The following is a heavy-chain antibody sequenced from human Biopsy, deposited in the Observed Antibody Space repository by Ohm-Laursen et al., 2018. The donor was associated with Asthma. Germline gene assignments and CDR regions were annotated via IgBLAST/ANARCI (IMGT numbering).Heavy chain of an antibody. V-gene: IGHV1-69*13. CDR2: INSVFGTT. J-gene: IGHJ4*02. CDR1: GGTFNTYV. CDR3: ARKAGSCISRTCYSLDF. D-gene: IGHD2-2*01. Sequence: ASVKVSCKPLGGTFNTYVIGWVRQAPGQGLEWMGGINSVFGTTTYPQKFQDRVTITADDSTNTVYMELSSLRSEDTAVYYCARKAGSCISRTCYSLDFWGQGTLVTVSS.